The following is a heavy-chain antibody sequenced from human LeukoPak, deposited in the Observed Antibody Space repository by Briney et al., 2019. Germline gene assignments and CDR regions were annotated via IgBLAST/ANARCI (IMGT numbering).Heavy chain of an antibody. CDR3: ATGDYYDSSGYYFDFQH. D-gene: IGHD3-22*01. CDR2: ISAYNGNT. V-gene: IGHV1-18*01. CDR1: GYTFTSYG. J-gene: IGHJ1*01. Sequence: GASVKVSCKASGYTFTSYGISWVRQAPGQGLEWMGWISAYNGNTNYAQKLQGRVTMTTDTSTSTAYMELRSLRSDDTAVYYCATGDYYDSSGYYFDFQHWGQGTLATVSS.